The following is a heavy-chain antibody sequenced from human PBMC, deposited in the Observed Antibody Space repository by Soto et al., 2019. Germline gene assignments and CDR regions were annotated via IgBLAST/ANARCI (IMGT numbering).Heavy chain of an antibody. Sequence: QLLQSGGGLVHPGGCLTLSCAASGFTFGTTDMCWVRQAPGEGLEWVSTIDGSGGITYYADSVKGRFTISRDNSRNTVYLQMNSLRGDDTALYYCVKNSGWFNTWGQGALVTVSS. CDR2: IDGSGGIT. CDR1: GFTFGTTD. J-gene: IGHJ5*02. V-gene: IGHV3-23*01. D-gene: IGHD3-10*01. CDR3: VKNSGWFNT.